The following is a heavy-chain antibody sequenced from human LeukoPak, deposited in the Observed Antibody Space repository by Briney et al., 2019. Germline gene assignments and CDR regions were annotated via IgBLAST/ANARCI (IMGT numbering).Heavy chain of an antibody. CDR3: AELGITMIGGV. V-gene: IGHV3-23*01. D-gene: IGHD3-10*02. CDR1: GFTFSSHA. CDR2: ISVSGGST. J-gene: IGHJ6*04. Sequence: QTGGSLRLSCAASGFTFSSHAMSWVRQAPGKGLEWVSAISVSGGSTYYADSAKDRFTISRHNAKNTLYLQMNSLRAEDTAVYYCAELGITMIGGVWGKGTTVTISS.